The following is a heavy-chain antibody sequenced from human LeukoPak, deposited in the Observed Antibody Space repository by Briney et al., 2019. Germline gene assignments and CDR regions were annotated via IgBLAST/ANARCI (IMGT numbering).Heavy chain of an antibody. D-gene: IGHD2-15*01. CDR2: ISSSGTSI. CDR3: VGYCSGSGCPNFDY. Sequence: PGGCLRLSCAASGFTFTSYEMNWIRQAPGKGLEWLAYISSSGTSIYYADSVKGRFTISRDNAKNSLFLQMNSLRAEDTALYYCVGYCSGSGCPNFDYWGQGALVTVSS. V-gene: IGHV3-48*03. J-gene: IGHJ4*02. CDR1: GFTFTSYE.